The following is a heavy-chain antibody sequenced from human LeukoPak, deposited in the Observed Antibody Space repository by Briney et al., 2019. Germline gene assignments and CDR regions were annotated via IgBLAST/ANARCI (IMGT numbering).Heavy chain of an antibody. CDR3: ARGLDGYNHYYYYYYMDV. V-gene: IGHV4-34*01. J-gene: IGHJ6*03. CDR1: GGSFSGYY. Sequence: SETLSLTCAVYGGSFSGYYWSWIRQPPGKGLEWIGEINHSGSTNYNPSLKSRVTITVDTSKNQFSLKLSSVTAADTAVYYCARGLDGYNHYYYYYYMDVWGKGTTVTVSS. CDR2: INHSGST. D-gene: IGHD5-24*01.